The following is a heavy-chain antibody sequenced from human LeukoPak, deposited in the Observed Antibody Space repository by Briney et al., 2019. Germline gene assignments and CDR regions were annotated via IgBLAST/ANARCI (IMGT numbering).Heavy chain of an antibody. D-gene: IGHD3-9*01. CDR1: GGSFSGYY. CDR2: IYYSGST. V-gene: IGHV4-59*12. J-gene: IGHJ4*02. Sequence: SETLSLTCAVYGGSFSGYYWSWIRQPPGKGLEWIGYIYYSGSTNYNPSLKSRVTMSVDTSKNQLSLKLSSVTAADTAVYYCASERAYYDILTGYYPEYYFDYWGQGTLVTVSS. CDR3: ASERAYYDILTGYYPEYYFDY.